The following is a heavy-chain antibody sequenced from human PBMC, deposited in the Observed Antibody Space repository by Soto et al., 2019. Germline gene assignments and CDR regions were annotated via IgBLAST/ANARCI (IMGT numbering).Heavy chain of an antibody. Sequence: EVQVLESGGGLGQPGGSLRLSCAASGLTFSSYAMTWVRQAPGKGLELVSTISNGGSTYYADSVKGRFTISRDNSKNTLYLQMNSLRAEDTAIYYCAKANGGTTHWFFDLWGRGTLVTVTS. CDR1: GLTFSSYA. CDR2: ISNGGST. V-gene: IGHV3-23*01. D-gene: IGHD1-7*01. CDR3: AKANGGTTHWFFDL. J-gene: IGHJ2*01.